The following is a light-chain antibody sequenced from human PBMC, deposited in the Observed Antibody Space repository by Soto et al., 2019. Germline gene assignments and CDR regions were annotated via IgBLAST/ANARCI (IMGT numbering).Light chain of an antibody. V-gene: IGKV3-20*01. Sequence: EIVLTQSRGTLSLSPGERATLSCRASQSVSSSYLAWYQQKPGQAPRLLIYGASSRATGIPDRFSGSGSGTDFTLTISRLEPEDFAVYYCQQYGSALSITFGQGTRLEI. CDR1: QSVSSSY. CDR3: QQYGSALSIT. J-gene: IGKJ5*01. CDR2: GAS.